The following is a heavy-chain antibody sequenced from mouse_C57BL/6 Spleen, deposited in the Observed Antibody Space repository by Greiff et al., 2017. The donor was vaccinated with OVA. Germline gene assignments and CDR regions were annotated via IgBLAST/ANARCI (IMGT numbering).Heavy chain of an antibody. CDR3: ARGFITTVVAPY. J-gene: IGHJ3*01. V-gene: IGHV1-81*01. CDR1: GYTFTSYG. Sequence: VKVVESGAELARPGASVKLSCKASGYTFTSYGISWVKQRTGQGLEWIGEIYPRSGNTYYNEKFKGKATLTADKSSSTAYMELRSLTSEDSAVYFCARGFITTVVAPYWGKGTLVTVSA. D-gene: IGHD1-1*01. CDR2: IYPRSGNT.